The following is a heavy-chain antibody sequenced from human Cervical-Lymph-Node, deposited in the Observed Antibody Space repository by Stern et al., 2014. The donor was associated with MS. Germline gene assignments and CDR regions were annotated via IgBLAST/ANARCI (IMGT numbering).Heavy chain of an antibody. CDR3: AHEIAGLVPFDF. D-gene: IGHD6-13*01. V-gene: IGHV2-5*02. CDR1: GFSLNTTGAG. Sequence: EFGPTLVKPTQTLTLTCTFSGFSLNTTGAGVGWISQPPGNALEWLALIYLDDDKHHSPSLKSWINLNTDTPKNLGGLTMTNMDPVDTATYYCAHEIAGLVPFDFWGQGTLVTVSS. J-gene: IGHJ4*02. CDR2: IYLDDDK.